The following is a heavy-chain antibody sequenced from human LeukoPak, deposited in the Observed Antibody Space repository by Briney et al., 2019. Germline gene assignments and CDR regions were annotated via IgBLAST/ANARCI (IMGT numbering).Heavy chain of an antibody. CDR1: GYTFTSYG. J-gene: IGHJ4*02. CDR2: ISAYNGNT. Sequence: ASVKVSCKASGYTFTSYGISWVRQAPGQGLEWMGWISAYNGNTNYAQKLQGRVTMTTDTSTSTAYMELRSLRSDDTAVYYCASNLLNYGSGSYLEDYWGQGTLVTVSS. D-gene: IGHD3-10*01. CDR3: ASNLLNYGSGSYLEDY. V-gene: IGHV1-18*04.